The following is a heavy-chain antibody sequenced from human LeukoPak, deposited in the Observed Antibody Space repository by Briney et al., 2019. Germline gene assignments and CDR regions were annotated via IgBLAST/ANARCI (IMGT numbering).Heavy chain of an antibody. V-gene: IGHV4-59*12. Sequence: PSETLSLTCTVSGGSMNTYYWSWIRQPPGKGLEWIGYIYYSGYTNFNPSLKSRVTISVDTSKNQFSLKLSSVTAADTAVYYCAREGLNMVRGVIPKEAWGWFDPWGQGTLVTVSS. J-gene: IGHJ5*02. CDR2: IYYSGYT. CDR3: AREGLNMVRGVIPKEAWGWFDP. CDR1: GGSMNTYY. D-gene: IGHD3-10*01.